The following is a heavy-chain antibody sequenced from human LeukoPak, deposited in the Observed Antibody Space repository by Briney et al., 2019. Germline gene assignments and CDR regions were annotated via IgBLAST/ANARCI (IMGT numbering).Heavy chain of an antibody. CDR3: ARPNFGDYAEYFQH. CDR2: INHSGST. CDR1: GYSISSGYY. J-gene: IGHJ1*01. D-gene: IGHD4-17*01. Sequence: SETLSLTCTVSGYSISSGYYWGWIRQPPGKGLEWIGEINHSGSTHYNLSLKTRVTLSVDTSKNRFSLKLRSVTAADTAVYYCARPNFGDYAEYFQHWGQGTLVTVSS. V-gene: IGHV4-38-2*02.